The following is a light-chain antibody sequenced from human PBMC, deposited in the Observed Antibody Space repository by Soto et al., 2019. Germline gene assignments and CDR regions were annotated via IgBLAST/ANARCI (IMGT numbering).Light chain of an antibody. Sequence: QSVLTQPASVSGSPGQSITISCTGTSSDIGAYNYVSWYQQHPGKAPKLMIYEVSNRPSGVSNRFSGSKSGNTASLTISGLQAEDEADYDCSSYTSSSTLVFGGGTKLTVL. V-gene: IGLV2-14*01. J-gene: IGLJ2*01. CDR3: SSYTSSSTLV. CDR1: SSDIGAYNY. CDR2: EVS.